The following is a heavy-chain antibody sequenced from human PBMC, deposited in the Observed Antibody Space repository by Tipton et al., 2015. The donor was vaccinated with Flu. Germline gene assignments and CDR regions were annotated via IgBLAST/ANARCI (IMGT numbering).Heavy chain of an antibody. D-gene: IGHD5-12*01. CDR1: GGSISSGGYY. CDR3: ARGGATGKDYFDY. J-gene: IGHJ4*02. CDR2: IYYSGST. Sequence: TLSLTCTVSGGSISSGGYYWSWIRQHPGKGLEWIGYIYYSGSTYYNPSLKSRVTISVDTSKNQFSLKLSSVTAADTAVYYCARGGATGKDYFDYWGQGTLVTVSS. V-gene: IGHV4-31*03.